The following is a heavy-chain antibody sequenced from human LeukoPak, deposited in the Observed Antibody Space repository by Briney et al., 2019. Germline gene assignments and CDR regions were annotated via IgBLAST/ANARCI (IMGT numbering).Heavy chain of an antibody. CDR3: ATLVAALY. Sequence: GGSLRLSCAVSGFPFSSYNMNWVRQAPGKGLEWVAFIRYDGSNKYYADSVKGRFTISRDNSKNTLYLQMNSLRAEDTAVYYCATLVAALYWGQGTLVTVSS. D-gene: IGHD2-15*01. V-gene: IGHV3-30*02. CDR2: IRYDGSNK. J-gene: IGHJ4*02. CDR1: GFPFSSYN.